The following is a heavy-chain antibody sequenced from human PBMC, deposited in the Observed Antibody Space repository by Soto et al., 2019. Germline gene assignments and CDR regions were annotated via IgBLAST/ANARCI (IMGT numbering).Heavy chain of an antibody. CDR3: ARVAX. V-gene: IGHV1-3*04. Sequence: ASVKVSCKASGYTFTSQTVYWVRQAPGQSLEWMGWINTVTGNTRYSQQFQGRVTITRDMSARTGYMERSNLRFEDTAVYYCARVAXWGQVTLGPVSX. CDR2: INTVTGNT. CDR1: GYTFTSQT. J-gene: IGHJ4*02.